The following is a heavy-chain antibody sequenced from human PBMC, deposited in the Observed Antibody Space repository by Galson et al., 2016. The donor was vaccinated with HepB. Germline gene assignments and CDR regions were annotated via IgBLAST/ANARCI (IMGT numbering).Heavy chain of an antibody. CDR2: INTGDGTT. Sequence: SVKVSCKASGYTFAKYTVQWLRQAPGQRLEWMGWINTGDGTTKYSQKFQGRVTFTRDTSASTAYMELSSLRSEDTAVYYCVREVAATFRFAFWGPGTLVTVSS. CDR1: GYTFAKYT. CDR3: VREVAATFRFAF. V-gene: IGHV1-3*04. D-gene: IGHD1-26*01. J-gene: IGHJ4*02.